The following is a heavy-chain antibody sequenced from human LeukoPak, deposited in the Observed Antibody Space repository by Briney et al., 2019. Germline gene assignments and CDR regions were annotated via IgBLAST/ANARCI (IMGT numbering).Heavy chain of an antibody. Sequence: SQTLSLTCAISGDSVSSNSAAWNWIRQSPSRGLEWLGRTYYRSKWYNDYAVSVKSRITINPDTSKNQFSLQLNSVTPEDTAVYYCARVGLECSSTSCHLHFDYWGQGTLVTVSS. CDR1: GDSVSSNSAA. J-gene: IGHJ4*02. V-gene: IGHV6-1*01. CDR3: ARVGLECSSTSCHLHFDY. D-gene: IGHD2-2*01. CDR2: TYYRSKWYN.